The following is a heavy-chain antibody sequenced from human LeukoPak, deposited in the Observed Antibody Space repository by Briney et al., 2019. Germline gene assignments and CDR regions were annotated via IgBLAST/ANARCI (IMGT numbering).Heavy chain of an antibody. CDR2: IYYSGST. V-gene: IGHV4-39*01. Sequence: SETLSLTCTVSGGSISSSSYYWGWIRQPPGKGLEWIGSIYYSGSTYYNPSLKSRVTISVDTSKNQFSLKLSSVTAADTAVYYCARSYGSGSSAGYWGQGTLVTVFS. CDR1: GGSISSSSYY. J-gene: IGHJ4*02. D-gene: IGHD3-10*01. CDR3: ARSYGSGSSAGY.